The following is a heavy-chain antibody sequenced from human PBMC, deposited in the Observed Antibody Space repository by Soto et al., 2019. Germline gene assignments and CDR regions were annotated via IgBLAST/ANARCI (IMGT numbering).Heavy chain of an antibody. D-gene: IGHD3-10*01. CDR2: INSDGSST. CDR3: ARGITMVRGVKPSGLDY. Sequence: EVQLVESGGGLVQPGGSLRLSCAASGFTFSSYWMHWVRQAPGKGLVWVSRINSDGSSTSYADSVKGRFTISRDNAKNTLYLQMNSLRAEDTAVYYCARGITMVRGVKPSGLDYWGQGTLVTVSS. CDR1: GFTFSSYW. V-gene: IGHV3-74*01. J-gene: IGHJ4*02.